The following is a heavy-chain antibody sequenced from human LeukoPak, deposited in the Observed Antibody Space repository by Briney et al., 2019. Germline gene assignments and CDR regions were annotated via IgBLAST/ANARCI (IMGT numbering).Heavy chain of an antibody. CDR2: ISTNGSST. J-gene: IGHJ6*02. D-gene: IGHD4-17*01. V-gene: IGHV3-64*01. CDR3: AREPPGDYGDYVENYGMDV. Sequence: SGGSLRLSCAASGFTFSSYAMHWVRQAPGKGLEYVSGISTNGSSTFYANSVKGRFIISRDNSKNTVYLQMGSLRAEDMAVYYCAREPPGDYGDYVENYGMDVGGQGTTVTVS. CDR1: GFTFSSYA.